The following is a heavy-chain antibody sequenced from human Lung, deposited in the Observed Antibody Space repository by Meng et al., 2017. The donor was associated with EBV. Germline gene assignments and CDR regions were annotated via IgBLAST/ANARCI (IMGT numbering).Heavy chain of an antibody. CDR1: GFTFTASF. Sequence: VQLVESGGGLVKPGASLRLPCTASGFTFTASFMSCIRQAPGKGLEWISYASRSGVTSYYADSVKGRFTISRDNAKNSLYLKMNSLRVEDTAVYYCARDQGMYFQHWGQGTLVTVSS. V-gene: IGHV3-11*01. CDR3: ARDQGMYFQH. CDR2: ASRSGVTS. D-gene: IGHD3-10*01. J-gene: IGHJ1*01.